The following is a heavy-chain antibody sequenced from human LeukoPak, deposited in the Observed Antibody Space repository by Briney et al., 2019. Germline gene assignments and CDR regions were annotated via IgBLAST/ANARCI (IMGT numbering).Heavy chain of an antibody. D-gene: IGHD6-19*01. J-gene: IGHJ4*02. CDR1: GFAFGSHW. Sequence: GGSLRLSCAASGFAFGSHWMHWVRQAPGKGLEWVGRTRHKVNSYTTEYAASVKGRFIISRDDSKNSLYLQMNSLKTEDTAVYYCARVRGSGCYDYWGQGTLVTVSS. V-gene: IGHV3-72*01. CDR3: ARVRGSGCYDY. CDR2: TRHKVNSYTT.